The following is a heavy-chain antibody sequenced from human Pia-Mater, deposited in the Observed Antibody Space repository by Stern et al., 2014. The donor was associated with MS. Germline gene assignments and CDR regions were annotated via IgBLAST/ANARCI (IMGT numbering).Heavy chain of an antibody. Sequence: QLQLQESGPGLVKPSETLSLTCTVSGGSITGYYWSWIRQPPGKELEWIGYIYYSGSTNYNPSLKSRVTISVDTSKSQFSLKLSSVTAADTAVYYCARVDWLQYFFDYWGQGTLVTVSS. D-gene: IGHD5-24*01. CDR2: IYYSGST. V-gene: IGHV4-59*01. CDR1: GGSITGYY. CDR3: ARVDWLQYFFDY. J-gene: IGHJ4*02.